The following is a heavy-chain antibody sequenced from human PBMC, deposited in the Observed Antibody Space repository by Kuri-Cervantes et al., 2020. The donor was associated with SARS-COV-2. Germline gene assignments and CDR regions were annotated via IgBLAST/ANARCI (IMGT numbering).Heavy chain of an antibody. CDR2: IYYSGST. CDR1: GGSVSSGSYY. CDR3: ARGGRDYLLGYYKGMDV. V-gene: IGHV4-61*01. D-gene: IGHD4-17*01. Sequence: SETLSLTCTVSGGSVSSGSYYWSWIRQPPGKGLEWIGYIYYSGSTNYNPSLNSRVTISGDTSKNQFSLKLSSVTAADTAVYYCARGGRDYLLGYYKGMDVWGQGTTVTVSS. J-gene: IGHJ6*02.